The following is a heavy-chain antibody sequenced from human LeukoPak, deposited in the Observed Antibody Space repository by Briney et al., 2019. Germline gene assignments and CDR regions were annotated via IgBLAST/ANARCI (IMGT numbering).Heavy chain of an antibody. CDR3: AKDQVRAAAQYGMDV. CDR2: ISGSGGST. Sequence: GRSLRLSCAASGFTFSSYAMSWVRQAPGKGLGWVSAISGSGGSTYDADSVKGRFTISRDNSKNTLYLQMNSRRAEDTAVYYCAKDQVRAAAQYGMDVWGQGTTVTVSS. V-gene: IGHV3-23*01. J-gene: IGHJ6*02. D-gene: IGHD2-15*01. CDR1: GFTFSSYA.